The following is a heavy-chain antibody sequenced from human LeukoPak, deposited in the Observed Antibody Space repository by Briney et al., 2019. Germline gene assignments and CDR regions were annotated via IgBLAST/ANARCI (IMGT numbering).Heavy chain of an antibody. CDR2: INAGNGNT. CDR3: ARAGMQKGSRYFDY. CDR1: GYTFTSYA. Sequence: GASVKVSCKASGYTFTSYAMHWVRQAPGQRLEWMGWINAGNGNTKYSQKFQGRVTITRDTSASTAYMELSSLRSEDTAVYYCARAGMQKGSRYFDYWGQGTLVSVSS. D-gene: IGHD6-6*01. J-gene: IGHJ4*02. V-gene: IGHV1-3*01.